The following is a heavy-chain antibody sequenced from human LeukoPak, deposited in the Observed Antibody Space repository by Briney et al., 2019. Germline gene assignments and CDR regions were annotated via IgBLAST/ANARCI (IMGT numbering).Heavy chain of an antibody. Sequence: SQTLSLTCTVSGGSISSGGYYWSWIRQPPGKGLEWIGYIYHSGSTYYNPSLKSRVTISVDRSKNQFSLKLSSVTAADTAVYYCASSSAAAGMKDAFDIWGQGTMVTVSS. CDR1: GGSISSGGYY. CDR3: ASSSAAAGMKDAFDI. J-gene: IGHJ3*02. D-gene: IGHD6-13*01. CDR2: IYHSGST. V-gene: IGHV4-30-2*01.